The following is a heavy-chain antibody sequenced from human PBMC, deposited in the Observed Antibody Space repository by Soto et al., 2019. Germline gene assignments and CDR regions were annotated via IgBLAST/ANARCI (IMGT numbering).Heavy chain of an antibody. Sequence: QVHLVQSGAEVTKAGSSVKVSCKASGGTFSSHAFSWVRQAPGQGLEWVGGIIPIFETANYAQDFQGRVTISADESTNTVILELTNLRSDDTAIYFCAIGDRSSWIGNHWGPGTQVTVS. CDR2: IIPIFETA. J-gene: IGHJ4*02. CDR1: GGTFSSHA. CDR3: AIGDRSSWIGNH. V-gene: IGHV1-69*01. D-gene: IGHD6-6*01.